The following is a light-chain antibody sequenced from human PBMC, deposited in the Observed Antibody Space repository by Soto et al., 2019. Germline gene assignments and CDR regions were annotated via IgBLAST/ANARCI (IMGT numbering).Light chain of an antibody. J-gene: IGLJ3*02. CDR1: SSNIGSNY. CDR2: ANN. CDR3: AVWDDGLSGWV. Sequence: QSVLTQPPSASGTPGQRVTISCSGSSSNIGSNYVFWYHQLPGTAPKLLIYANNQRSSGVPDRVSGSKSGTSASLAISGLRPEDEADYFCAVWDDGLSGWVLGGGTKLTVL. V-gene: IGLV1-47*02.